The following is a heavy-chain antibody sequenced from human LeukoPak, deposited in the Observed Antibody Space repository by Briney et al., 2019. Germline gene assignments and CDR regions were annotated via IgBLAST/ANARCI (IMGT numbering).Heavy chain of an antibody. J-gene: IGHJ4*02. CDR1: GFTFSSYG. D-gene: IGHD3-22*01. CDR2: IWYDGSNK. Sequence: PGGSLRLSCAASGFTFSSYGMHWVRQAPGKGLEWVAVIWYDGSNKYYADSVKGRFTISRDNSKNTLYLQMNSLRAEDTAVYYCARSYYDSSGYYRDDYWGQGTLVTVSS. CDR3: ARSYYDSSGYYRDDY. V-gene: IGHV3-33*01.